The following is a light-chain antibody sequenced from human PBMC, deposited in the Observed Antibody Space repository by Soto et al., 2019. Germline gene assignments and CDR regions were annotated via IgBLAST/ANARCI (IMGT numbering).Light chain of an antibody. Sequence: IVMTQSPATLSVSPGERATLSCRASQSVSSNLAWYQQTPGQAPRHLIYGASTRVTGIPARFSGGGSGTECTLTISGLQSEDFAGYYCLQYNNLPGTCGEGTKVEIK. V-gene: IGKV3-15*01. CDR1: QSVSSN. CDR3: LQYNNLPGT. J-gene: IGKJ1*01. CDR2: GAS.